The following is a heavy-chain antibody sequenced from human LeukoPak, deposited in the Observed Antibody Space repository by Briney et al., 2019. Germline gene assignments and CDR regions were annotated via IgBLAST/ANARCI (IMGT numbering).Heavy chain of an antibody. CDR3: ARRVATIPPNPFDY. D-gene: IGHD5-12*01. CDR2: IYPGDSDT. Sequence: GESLKISCKGSGYSFTSNWIGWVRQMPGKGLEWMGIIYPGDSDTRYSPSFQGQVTISADKSISTAYLQWSSLKASDTAMYYCARRVATIPPNPFDYWRQGTLATVSS. J-gene: IGHJ4*02. CDR1: GYSFTSNW. V-gene: IGHV5-51*01.